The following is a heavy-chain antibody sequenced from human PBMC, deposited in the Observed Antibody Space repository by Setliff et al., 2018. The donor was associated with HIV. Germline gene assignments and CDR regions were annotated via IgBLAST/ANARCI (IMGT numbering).Heavy chain of an antibody. Sequence: GGSLRLSCAASGVTVSKNYMSWVRQAPGKGLEWASVIYTGGATFYADSVKARFTISRDNSRNTLYLQMNSLRAEDTAVYYCAGESSIAVAEYFQHWGQGTLVTVSS. V-gene: IGHV3-66*02. CDR3: AGESSIAVAEYFQH. CDR2: IYTGGAT. CDR1: GVTVSKNY. D-gene: IGHD6-19*01. J-gene: IGHJ1*01.